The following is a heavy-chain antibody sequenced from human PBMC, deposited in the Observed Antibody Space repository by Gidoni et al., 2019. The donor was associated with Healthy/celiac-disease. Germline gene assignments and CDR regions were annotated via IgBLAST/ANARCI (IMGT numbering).Heavy chain of an antibody. Sequence: QVQLVESGGSVVQPGRSLRLSCAASGFTFSSYGMHWVRQAPGKGLGWVAVISYNGSNKYYADSVKGRFTISRDNSKNTLYLQMNSLRAEDTAVYYCAKEEVAAAAPGHNWFDPWGQGTLVTVSS. D-gene: IGHD6-13*01. V-gene: IGHV3-30*18. J-gene: IGHJ5*02. CDR1: GFTFSSYG. CDR3: AKEEVAAAAPGHNWFDP. CDR2: ISYNGSNK.